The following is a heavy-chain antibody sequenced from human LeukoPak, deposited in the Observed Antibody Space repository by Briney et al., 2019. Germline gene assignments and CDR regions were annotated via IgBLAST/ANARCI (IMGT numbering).Heavy chain of an antibody. V-gene: IGHV3-23*01. CDR2: ISGSGGST. CDR1: GFTFSGYA. Sequence: PGGSLRLSCAASGFTFSGYAMNWVRQAPGKGLEWVSAISGSGGSTYHADSVKGRFTISRDNSKNTLYLQMNSLRAEDTAVYYCAKVSDGDYEAFDYWGQGTLVTVSS. J-gene: IGHJ4*02. D-gene: IGHD4-17*01. CDR3: AKVSDGDYEAFDY.